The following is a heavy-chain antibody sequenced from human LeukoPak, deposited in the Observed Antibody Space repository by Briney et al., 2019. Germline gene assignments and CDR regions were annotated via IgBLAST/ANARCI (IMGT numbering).Heavy chain of an antibody. CDR1: GGSISSSSYY. Sequence: SETLSLTCTVSGGSISSSSYYWGWIRQPPGKGLEWIVSIYYSGSTNYNPSLKNRVTISLDTSKSQFSLKVRYVTAADTAVYYCARGLNDSWTGENYWGQGTLVTVSS. J-gene: IGHJ4*02. CDR2: IYYSGST. D-gene: IGHD3-3*01. V-gene: IGHV4-39*07. CDR3: ARGLNDSWTGENY.